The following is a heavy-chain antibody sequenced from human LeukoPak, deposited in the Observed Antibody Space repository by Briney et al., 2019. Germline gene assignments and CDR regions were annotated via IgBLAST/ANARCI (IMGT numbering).Heavy chain of an antibody. J-gene: IGHJ4*02. CDR3: AKDSGVNIVVVVAATPFDY. CDR1: GVTFSSYA. V-gene: IGHV3-23*01. D-gene: IGHD2-15*01. CDR2: ISGSGGST. Sequence: GGSLRLSCAASGVTFSSYAMSWVRQAPGKGLEWVSAISGSGGSTYYADSVKGRFTISRDNSKNTLYLQMNSLRAEDTAVYYCAKDSGVNIVVVVAATPFDYWGQGTLVTVSS.